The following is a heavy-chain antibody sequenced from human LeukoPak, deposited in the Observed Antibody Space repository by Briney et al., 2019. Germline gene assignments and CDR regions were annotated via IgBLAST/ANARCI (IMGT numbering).Heavy chain of an antibody. CDR2: IYTSGST. CDR1: GGSISSYY. Sequence: SETLSLTCTVSGGSISSYYWSWVRQPAGKGLEWIGRIYTSGSTNYNPSLKSRVTMSVDTSKNQFSLKLSSVTAADTAVYYCATYSGYCSGGSCYSGTTNYYGMDVWGQGTTVTVSS. J-gene: IGHJ6*02. V-gene: IGHV4-4*07. D-gene: IGHD2-15*01. CDR3: ATYSGYCSGGSCYSGTTNYYGMDV.